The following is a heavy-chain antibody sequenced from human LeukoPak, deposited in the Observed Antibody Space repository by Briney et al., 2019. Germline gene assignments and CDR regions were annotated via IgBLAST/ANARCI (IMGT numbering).Heavy chain of an antibody. CDR1: GGTFSSYA. V-gene: IGHV1-69*13. CDR3: ARDRAKSYYYYGMDV. J-gene: IGHJ6*02. Sequence: ASVKVSCKASGGTFSSYAISWVRQAPGQGLEWMGGIIPIFGTANYAQKFQGRVTITADESTSTAYMELSSLRSEDTAVYYCARDRAKSYYYYGMDVWGQGTTVTVSS. CDR2: IIPIFGTA.